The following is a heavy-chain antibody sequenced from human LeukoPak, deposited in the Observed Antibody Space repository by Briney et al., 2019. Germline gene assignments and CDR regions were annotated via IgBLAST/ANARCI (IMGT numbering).Heavy chain of an antibody. J-gene: IGHJ5*02. Sequence: EWVXGXXWNSGSIGYADSVKGRFTISRDNAKNSLYLQMNSLRAEDTALYYCAKGRYCSGGSCYSGFDPWGQGTLVTVSS. V-gene: IGHV3-9*01. CDR2: XXWNSGSI. D-gene: IGHD2-15*01. CDR3: AKGRYCSGGSCYSGFDP.